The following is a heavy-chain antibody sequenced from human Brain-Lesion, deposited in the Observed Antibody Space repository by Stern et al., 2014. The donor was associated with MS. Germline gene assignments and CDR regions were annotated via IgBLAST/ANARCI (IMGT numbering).Heavy chain of an antibody. CDR3: AGEEDIRYCSGGSCTGNWSDP. Sequence: VQLVESGPGLVKPSETLSLTCTVAGGSVSSTSYAWAWIRQPPGKGLEWIGTIYYSGNTYYSPSLKSRLTISLDTSKNQFSLQMGFGTAADTAVYYCAGEEDIRYCSGGSCTGNWSDPWGQGPLVTVSS. V-gene: IGHV4-39*01. J-gene: IGHJ5*02. CDR2: IYYSGNT. D-gene: IGHD2-15*01. CDR1: GGSVSSTSYA.